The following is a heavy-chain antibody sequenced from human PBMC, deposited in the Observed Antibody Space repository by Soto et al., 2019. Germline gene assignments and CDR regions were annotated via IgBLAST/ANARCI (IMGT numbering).Heavy chain of an antibody. CDR1: GYSFTSYW. V-gene: IGHV5-10-1*03. J-gene: IGHJ5*02. D-gene: IGHD2-21*02. CDR3: ARQRGSWLLLMADNWFDP. CDR2: IDPSDSYT. Sequence: EVQLVQSGAEVKKPGESLRISCKGSGYSFTSYWISWVRQMPGKGLEWMGRIDPSDSYTNYSPSFQGHVTISADKSISTAYLQWSSLKASDTAMYYCARQRGSWLLLMADNWFDPWGQGTLVTVSS.